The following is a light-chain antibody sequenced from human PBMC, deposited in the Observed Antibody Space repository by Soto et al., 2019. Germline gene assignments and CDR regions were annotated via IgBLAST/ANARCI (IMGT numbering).Light chain of an antibody. CDR3: QQSSSTLPT. Sequence: DIQMTQSPSSLSASVGDRVTITCRASQSVSRYVNWYQQKPGKAPKFLIYAATSLQSGVPSRYSSRGSGTDFTLTISSLQPEDCATDYFQQSSSTLPTFGQGTRMEIK. V-gene: IGKV1-39*01. J-gene: IGKJ1*01. CDR2: AAT. CDR1: QSVSRY.